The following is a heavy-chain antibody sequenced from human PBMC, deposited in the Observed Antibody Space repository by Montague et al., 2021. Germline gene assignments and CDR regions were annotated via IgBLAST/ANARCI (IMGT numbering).Heavy chain of an antibody. CDR1: GFNFNSHA. CDR2: ISYDGSNK. CDR3: ARDPSYYGSGGPNWFDP. J-gene: IGHJ5*02. V-gene: IGHV3-30*04. D-gene: IGHD3-10*01. Sequence: SLRLSCAASGFNFNSHAMHWLRQAPGKGLEWVAFISYDGSNKYYADSVKGRFTVSRDNSKNALFLQMNSLRPEDTAVYYCARDPSYYGSGGPNWFDPWGQGTLVTVSS.